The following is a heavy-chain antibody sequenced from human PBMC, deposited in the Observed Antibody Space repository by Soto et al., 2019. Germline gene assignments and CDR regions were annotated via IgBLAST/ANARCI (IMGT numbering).Heavy chain of an antibody. CDR2: INHSGST. D-gene: IGHD3-22*01. V-gene: IGHV4-34*01. CDR3: AGTNYYSDSSGYRLVYFDY. Sequence: SETLSLTCAVYGGSFSGYYWSWIRQPPGKGLEWIGEINHSGSTNYNPSLKSRVTISVDTSKNQFSLKLSSVTAVDTAVYYCAGTNYYSDSSGYRLVYFDYWGQGTLVTGS. J-gene: IGHJ4*02. CDR1: GGSFSGYY.